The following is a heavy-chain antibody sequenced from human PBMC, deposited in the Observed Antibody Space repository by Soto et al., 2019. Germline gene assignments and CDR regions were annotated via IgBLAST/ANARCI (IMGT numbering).Heavy chain of an antibody. CDR2: INSDGSST. V-gene: IGHV3-74*01. Sequence: GGSLRLSCAASGFTFSSYWMHWVRQAPGKGLVWVSRINSDGSSTSYADSVKGRFTISCDNANNTLYLQLFRLRPAATAVYCCARDLRAPVWGQGALVTVSS. CDR3: ARDLRAPV. CDR1: GFTFSSYW. J-gene: IGHJ4*02.